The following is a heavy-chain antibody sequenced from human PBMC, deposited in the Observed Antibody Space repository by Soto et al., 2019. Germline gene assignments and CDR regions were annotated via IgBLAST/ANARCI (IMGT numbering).Heavy chain of an antibody. V-gene: IGHV4-59*02. CDR3: ARDADYYDHGMDL. CDR2: IFFDGRT. J-gene: IGHJ6*02. CDR1: GGSVNNYF. Sequence: PSETLSLTCSVSGGSVNNYFWSWIRQPPGKGLEWIGFIFFDGRTSYNPSLKSRVSVTMDTSKMQISLTLSSVTAADTAVYYCARDADYYDHGMDLWGQGTTVTVS.